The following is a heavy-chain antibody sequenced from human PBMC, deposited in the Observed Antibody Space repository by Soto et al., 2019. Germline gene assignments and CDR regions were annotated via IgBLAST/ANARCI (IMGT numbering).Heavy chain of an antibody. CDR2: IYYSGST. V-gene: IGHV4-61*01. CDR3: ARVRGIVGATLDY. J-gene: IGHJ4*02. Sequence: ETLSLTCTVSGGSVSSGSYYWSWIRQPPGKGLEWIGYIYYSGSTNYNPSLKSRVTISVDTSKNQFSLKLSSVTAADTAVYYCARVRGIVGATLDYWGQGTLVTVSS. D-gene: IGHD1-26*01. CDR1: GGSVSSGSYY.